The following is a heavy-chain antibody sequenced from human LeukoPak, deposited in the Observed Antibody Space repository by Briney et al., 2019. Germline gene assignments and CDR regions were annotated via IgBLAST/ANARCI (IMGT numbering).Heavy chain of an antibody. CDR3: ASKCSSTCCYYIDY. Sequence: GSSVKVSCKASGRTFSSYAISWVRQAPGQGLEWMGGIIPIFGTANYAQKFQVRVTITADESTSTAYMELSSLRSEDTAVYYCASKCSSTCCYYIDYWGQGTLVTVSS. V-gene: IGHV1-69*01. CDR1: GRTFSSYA. CDR2: IIPIFGTA. D-gene: IGHD2-2*01. J-gene: IGHJ4*02.